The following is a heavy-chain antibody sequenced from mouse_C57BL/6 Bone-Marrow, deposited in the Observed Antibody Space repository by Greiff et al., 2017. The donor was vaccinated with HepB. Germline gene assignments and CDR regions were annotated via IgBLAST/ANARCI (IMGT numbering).Heavy chain of an antibody. V-gene: IGHV1-69*01. CDR1: CYTFTSYL. D-gene: IGHD1-1*01. CDR3: AAVGSSGAMDY. Sequence: HLHHPFSYLFIPFSSLNLSCKASCYTFTSYLMHWVKHSPVQCLEWIGEIDPSDSYTNYNQKFKGKSTLTVDKSSSTAYMQLSSLTSEDSAVYYCAAVGSSGAMDYWGQGTSVTVSS. J-gene: IGHJ4*01. CDR2: IDPSDSYT.